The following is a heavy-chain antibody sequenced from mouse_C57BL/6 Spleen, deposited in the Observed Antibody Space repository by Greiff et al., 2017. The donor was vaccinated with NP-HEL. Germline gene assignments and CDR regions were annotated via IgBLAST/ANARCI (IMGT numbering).Heavy chain of an antibody. CDR3: ARRDDYDGFAY. D-gene: IGHD2-4*01. CDR1: GYTFTSYW. CDR2: IYPSDSET. V-gene: IGHV1-61*01. Sequence: QVQLQQPGAELVRPGSSVKLSCKASGYTFTSYWMDWVKQRPGQGLEWIGNIYPSDSETHYNQKFKDKATLTVDKSSSTAYMQLSSLTSEDSAVYYCARRDDYDGFAYWGQGTLVTVSA. J-gene: IGHJ3*01.